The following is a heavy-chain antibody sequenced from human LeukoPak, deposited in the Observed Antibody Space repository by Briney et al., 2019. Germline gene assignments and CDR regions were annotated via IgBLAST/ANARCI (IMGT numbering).Heavy chain of an antibody. Sequence: KTSETLSLTCTVSGGSISSGGYYWSWIRQHPGQGLEWIGYIYYSGSTYYNPSLKSRVTISVDTSKNQFSLKLSSVTAADTAVYYCATRDYGDYEGFDYWGQGTLVTVSS. CDR3: ATRDYGDYEGFDY. J-gene: IGHJ4*02. CDR2: IYYSGST. D-gene: IGHD4-17*01. V-gene: IGHV4-31*03. CDR1: GGSISSGGYY.